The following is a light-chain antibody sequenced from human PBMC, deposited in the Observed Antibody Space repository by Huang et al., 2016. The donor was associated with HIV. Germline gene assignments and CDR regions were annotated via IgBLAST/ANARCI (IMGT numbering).Light chain of an antibody. J-gene: IGKJ1*01. CDR3: MESLHSAT. Sequence: DIVMTQSPLSLSVTPGQPASISCKSSESLLHTDGKTYLYWYLQKPGQSPQLLIDEVSNRFSGVPDRCSGSGSGTNFTLKISRVEAEDVGVYYCMESLHSATFGQGTKVEIK. V-gene: IGKV2D-29*02. CDR1: ESLLHTDGKTY. CDR2: EVS.